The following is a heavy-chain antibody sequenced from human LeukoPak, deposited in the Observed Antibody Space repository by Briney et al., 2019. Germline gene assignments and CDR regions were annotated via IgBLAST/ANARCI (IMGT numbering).Heavy chain of an antibody. V-gene: IGHV3-11*06. CDR2: ISGGSTYL. D-gene: IGHD2-8*02. CDR1: GVTFSDFH. J-gene: IGHJ6*04. Sequence: GGSLRLSCAASGVTFSDFHMSWIRQAPGKGLEWVSYISGGSTYLDYADSVKGRFTLSRDNAKNSLYLQMNSLRAEDTAVYYCARGTGRSHYYSGIDAWGTGTTVTVSP. CDR3: ARGTGRSHYYSGIDA.